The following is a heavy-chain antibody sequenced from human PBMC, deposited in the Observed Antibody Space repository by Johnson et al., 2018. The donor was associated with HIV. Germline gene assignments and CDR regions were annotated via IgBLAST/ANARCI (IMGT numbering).Heavy chain of an antibody. V-gene: IGHV3-53*01. D-gene: IGHD2-21*02. CDR2: IYSGGSS. J-gene: IGHJ3*02. CDR1: DFTVGSIY. Sequence: VQLVESGGGLVQPGGSLRLSCTASDFTVGSIYMSWVRQAPGKGLEWVSLIYSGGSSYYADSVQGRFTISRDNSKNTLYLQMNSLRAEDTAVYYCAKTLRSHLHIVVVTAIPRAFDIWGQGTMVTVSS. CDR3: AKTLRSHLHIVVVTAIPRAFDI.